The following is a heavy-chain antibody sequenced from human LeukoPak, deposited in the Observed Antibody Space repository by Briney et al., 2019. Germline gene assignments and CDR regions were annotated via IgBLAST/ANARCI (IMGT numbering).Heavy chain of an antibody. Sequence: SETLSLTCAVYGGSFSGYYWSWIRQPPGKGLEWIGEINHSGSTNYNPSLKSRVTISVDTSKNQFSLKLSSVTAADTAVYYCARDDGDYGDYFSSWGQGTLSPSPQ. CDR1: GGSFSGYY. D-gene: IGHD4-17*01. V-gene: IGHV4-34*01. CDR3: ARDDGDYGDYFSS. J-gene: IGHJ4*02. CDR2: INHSGST.